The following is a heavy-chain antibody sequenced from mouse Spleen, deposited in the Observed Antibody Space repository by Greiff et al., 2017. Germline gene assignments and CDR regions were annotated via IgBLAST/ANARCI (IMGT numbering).Heavy chain of an antibody. D-gene: IGHD1-1*01. CDR2: INPSTGGT. Sequence: VQLKQSGPELVKPGASVKISCKASGYSFTGYYMNWVKQSPEKSLEWIGEINPSTGGTTYNQKFKAKATLTVDKSSSTAYMQLKSLTSEDSAVYYCARYYDGSYDWYFDVWGAGTTVTVSS. CDR1: GYSFTGYY. CDR3: ARYYDGSYDWYFDV. J-gene: IGHJ1*01. V-gene: IGHV1-42*01.